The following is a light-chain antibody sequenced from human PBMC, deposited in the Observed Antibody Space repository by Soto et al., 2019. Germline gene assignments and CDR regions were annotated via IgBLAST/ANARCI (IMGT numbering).Light chain of an antibody. CDR1: QSISSD. J-gene: IGKJ4*01. V-gene: IGKV1-39*01. CDR2: VAS. Sequence: DIQMTQSPSSLSASVGDRVTITCRASQSISSDLNWYQQKPGKVPKLLIYVASSLQSGVPLRFSGSGSGTDFTLTISNLEPEDFATYYCQQSHSTPLAFGGGTKVEIE. CDR3: QQSHSTPLA.